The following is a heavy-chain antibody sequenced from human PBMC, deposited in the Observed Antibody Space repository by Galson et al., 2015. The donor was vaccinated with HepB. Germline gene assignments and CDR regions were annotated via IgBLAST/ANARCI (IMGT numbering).Heavy chain of an antibody. CDR2: INIDGSDI. Sequence: SLRLSCAASGFTFSTYWMHWARLAPGKGLVWVSHINIDGSDIKYADSVRGRFTISRDNARNTLDLQMNSLTAEDTATYYCVRGSSDWLGLDYWGQGALVIVSS. CDR3: VRGSSDWLGLDY. J-gene: IGHJ4*02. V-gene: IGHV3-74*01. D-gene: IGHD6-19*01. CDR1: GFTFSTYW.